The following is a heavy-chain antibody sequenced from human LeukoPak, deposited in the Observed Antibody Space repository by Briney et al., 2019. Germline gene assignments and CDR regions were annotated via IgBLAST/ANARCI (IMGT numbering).Heavy chain of an antibody. D-gene: IGHD3-10*01. CDR1: GGSISSYY. CDR3: AKSNGYGLVDI. V-gene: IGHV4-39*07. CDR2: IFYSGST. Sequence: SSETLSLTCTVSGGSISSYYWGWVRQPPGKGLEWIGNIFYSGSTYYSPSLKSRVTISLDTSRNQFSLKLNSVTAADTAVYYCAKSNGYGLVDIWGQGTMVTVSS. J-gene: IGHJ3*02.